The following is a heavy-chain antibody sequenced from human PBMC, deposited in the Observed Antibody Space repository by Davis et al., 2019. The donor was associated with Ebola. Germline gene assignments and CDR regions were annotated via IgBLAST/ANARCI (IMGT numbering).Heavy chain of an antibody. J-gene: IGHJ6*03. D-gene: IGHD3-22*01. CDR1: GYSFSTYW. CDR3: ARRPAVVMGAMDV. Sequence: KVSCKASGYSFSTYWIGWVRQRPGKGLEWMGIIYPGDSDTRYNPAFQGQVTISADKSTSTVYLQWSSLKASDTAMYYCARRPAVVMGAMDVWGKGATVTVS. V-gene: IGHV5-51*01. CDR2: IYPGDSDT.